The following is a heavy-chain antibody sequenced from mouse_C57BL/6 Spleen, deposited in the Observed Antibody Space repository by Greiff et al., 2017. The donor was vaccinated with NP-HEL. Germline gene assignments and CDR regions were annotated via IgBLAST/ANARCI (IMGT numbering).Heavy chain of an antibody. J-gene: IGHJ2*01. D-gene: IGHD4-1*01. CDR3: ARGELGRDY. Sequence: VKLMESGPDLVKPGASVKISCKASGYAFSSSWMNWVKQRPGKGLEWIGRIYPGDGDTNYNGKFKGKATLTADKSSSTAYMQLSSLTSEDSAVYFCARGELGRDYWGQGTTLTVSS. V-gene: IGHV1-82*01. CDR2: IYPGDGDT. CDR1: GYAFSSSW.